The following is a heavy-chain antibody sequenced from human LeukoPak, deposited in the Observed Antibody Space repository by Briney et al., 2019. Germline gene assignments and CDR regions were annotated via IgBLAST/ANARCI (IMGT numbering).Heavy chain of an antibody. Sequence: GGSLRLSCAASGFTFSSYAMSWVRPAPGKGLEWVSAISGSGGSTYYADSVKGRFTISRDNSKNTLYLQMNSLRAEDTAVYYCAKDRPDIVVVVAATPYDAFDIWGQGTMVTVSS. V-gene: IGHV3-23*01. CDR1: GFTFSSYA. CDR3: AKDRPDIVVVVAATPYDAFDI. D-gene: IGHD2-15*01. J-gene: IGHJ3*02. CDR2: ISGSGGST.